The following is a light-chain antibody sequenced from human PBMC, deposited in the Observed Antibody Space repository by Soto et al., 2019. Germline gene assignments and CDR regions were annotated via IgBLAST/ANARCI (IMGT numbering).Light chain of an antibody. Sequence: DIVMTQSPATLSVSPGERATLSCRASQSVSSNLAWYQQKRGQAPRLLMYGASTRATGIPVRFSGSGSGTEFTLIISSLQSEEFAVYYCQQYNDWPRTFGHGTKVEIK. CDR3: QQYNDWPRT. CDR2: GAS. CDR1: QSVSSN. J-gene: IGKJ1*01. V-gene: IGKV3-15*01.